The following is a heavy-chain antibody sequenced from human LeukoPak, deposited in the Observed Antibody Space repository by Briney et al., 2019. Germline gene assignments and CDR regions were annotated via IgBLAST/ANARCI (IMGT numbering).Heavy chain of an antibody. D-gene: IGHD2-15*01. CDR3: AKEYLGYCSGGSCYPLDY. Sequence: GRSLRLSCAASGFTFGSYGMHWVRQAPGKGLEWVAVISYDGSNKYYADSVKGRFTISRDNSKNTLYLQMNSLRAEDTAVYYCAKEYLGYCSGGSCYPLDYWGQGTLVTVSS. CDR2: ISYDGSNK. J-gene: IGHJ4*02. V-gene: IGHV3-30*18. CDR1: GFTFGSYG.